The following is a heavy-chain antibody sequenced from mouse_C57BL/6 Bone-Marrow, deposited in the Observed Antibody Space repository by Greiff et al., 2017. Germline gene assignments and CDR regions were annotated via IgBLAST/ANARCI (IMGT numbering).Heavy chain of an antibody. V-gene: IGHV14-4*01. D-gene: IGHD1-1*01. CDR2: IDPENGDT. CDR1: GFNIKDDY. Sequence: VQLKQSGAELVRPGASVKLSCTASGFNIKDDYMHWVKQRTEQGLEWIGWIDPENGDTEYASKFQGKATITADTSSKTAYLQLSSLTSEDTAVYYCTTSSIATVVAYRYFDVWGTGTAVTVSS. CDR3: TTSSIATVVAYRYFDV. J-gene: IGHJ1*03.